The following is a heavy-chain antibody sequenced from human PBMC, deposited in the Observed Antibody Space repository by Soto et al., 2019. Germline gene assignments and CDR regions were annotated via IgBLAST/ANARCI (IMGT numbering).Heavy chain of an antibody. CDR1: GGTFSRYT. CDR2: IIPILDIP. V-gene: IGHV1-69*02. J-gene: IGHJ6*02. Sequence: QVRLVQSGAEVKKPGSSVKVSCKASGGTFSRYTFTWVRQAPGQGLEWMGRIIPILDIPNYAQNFQGRVTISEDKSTSTAYMELSSLESDDTAVYYCARHFTGVRVLGTSPPGGDNYGWDVWGQGTTVTVSS. D-gene: IGHD3-3*02. CDR3: ARHFTGVRVLGTSPPGGDNYGWDV.